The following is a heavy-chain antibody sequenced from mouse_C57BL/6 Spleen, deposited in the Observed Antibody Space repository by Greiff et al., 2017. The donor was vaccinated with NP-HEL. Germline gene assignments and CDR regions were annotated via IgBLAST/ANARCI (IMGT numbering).Heavy chain of an antibody. V-gene: IGHV5-17*01. Sequence: EVHLVESGGGLVKPGGSLKLSCAASGFTFSDYGMHWVRQAPEKGLEWVAYISSGSSTIYYADTVKGRFTISRDNAKNTLFLQMTSLRSEDTAMYYCAREYDYENYFDYWGQGTTLTVSS. CDR1: GFTFSDYG. J-gene: IGHJ2*01. CDR2: ISSGSSTI. D-gene: IGHD2-4*01. CDR3: AREYDYENYFDY.